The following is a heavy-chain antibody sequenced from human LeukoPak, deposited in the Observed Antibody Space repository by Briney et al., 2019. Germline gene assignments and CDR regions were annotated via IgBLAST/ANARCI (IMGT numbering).Heavy chain of an antibody. D-gene: IGHD2-2*01. CDR3: AKDSCSRTSCRGYFDY. CDR1: GCTFSSYA. J-gene: IGHJ4*02. Sequence: GGSLRLSCAASGCTFSSYAMSWVRQAPGKGLEWVSAISGSGGSTYYADSVKGRFTISRDNSKNTLYLQMNSLRAEDTAVYYCAKDSCSRTSCRGYFDYWGQGTLVTVSS. CDR2: ISGSGGST. V-gene: IGHV3-23*01.